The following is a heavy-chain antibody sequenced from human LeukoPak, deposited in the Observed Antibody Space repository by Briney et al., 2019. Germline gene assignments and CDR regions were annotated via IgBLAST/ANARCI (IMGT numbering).Heavy chain of an antibody. J-gene: IGHJ4*02. CDR1: GGSISGGDYY. CDR3: AGGPTYYDFWSGYQRAHYFDY. V-gene: IGHV4-30-4*01. Sequence: PSQTLSLTCTVSGGSISGGDYYWSWIRQPPGKGLEWIGYIYYSGSTYYNPSLKSRVTISVDTSKSQFCLKLSSVTAADTAVYYCAGGPTYYDFWSGYQRAHYFDYWGQGTLVTVSS. CDR2: IYYSGST. D-gene: IGHD3-3*01.